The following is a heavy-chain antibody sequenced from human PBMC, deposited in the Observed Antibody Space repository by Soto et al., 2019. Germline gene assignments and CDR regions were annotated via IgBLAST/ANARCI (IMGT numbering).Heavy chain of an antibody. D-gene: IGHD1-1*01. J-gene: IGHJ5*02. CDR2: IFYSGST. V-gene: IGHV4-39*01. CDR1: GGSISTSRSY. Sequence: QLQLLESGPGLVKASETLSLTCNVSGGSISTSRSYWAWIRQPPGKGLEWLANIFYSGSTYYNPSRASRFTVAVATSQNEFSLKLRSLTAADTAVYYCARQTTTCDTDLCFDPWGQGTLVTVSS. CDR3: ARQTTTCDTDLCFDP.